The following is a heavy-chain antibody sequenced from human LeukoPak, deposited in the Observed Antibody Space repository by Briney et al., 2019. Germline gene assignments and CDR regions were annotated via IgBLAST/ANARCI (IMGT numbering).Heavy chain of an antibody. Sequence: GASVKVSCKASGGTFSSYAIRWVRQAPGQGLEWMGGIIPMFDTANYAQKFQGRVTITADKSTSTAYMELSSLRSEDTAVYYCASVSAYCSSTSCYGTYYFDYWGQGTLVTVSS. CDR3: ASVSAYCSSTSCYGTYYFDY. V-gene: IGHV1-69*06. CDR1: GGTFSSYA. D-gene: IGHD2-2*01. J-gene: IGHJ4*02. CDR2: IIPMFDTA.